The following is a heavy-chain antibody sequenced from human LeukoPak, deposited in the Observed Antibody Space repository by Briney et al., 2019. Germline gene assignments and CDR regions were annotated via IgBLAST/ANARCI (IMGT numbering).Heavy chain of an antibody. CDR2: TIPIFGTA. D-gene: IGHD2-2*01. J-gene: IGHJ4*02. CDR1: GGTFSSYA. CDR3: AREVRGCSSTSCYAYFDY. Sequence: GASVKVSCKASGGTFSSYAISWVRQAPGQGLEWMGGTIPIFGTANYAQKFQGRVTITADESTSTAYMELSSLRSEDTAVYYCAREVRGCSSTSCYAYFDYWGQGTLVTVSS. V-gene: IGHV1-69*13.